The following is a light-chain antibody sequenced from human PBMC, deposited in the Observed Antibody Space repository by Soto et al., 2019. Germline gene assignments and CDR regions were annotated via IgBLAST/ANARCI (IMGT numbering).Light chain of an antibody. J-gene: IGLJ2*01. CDR1: SSNIGANP. V-gene: IGLV1-44*01. Sequence: QTVVTQPPSASGTPGQRVTISYSGSSSNIGANPINWYQQLPGTAPKLLIYNNDQRPSGVPDRFSASKSGTSASLAISGLQSEDEADYYCEAWDDSLYGAVLGGGTQLTVL. CDR2: NND. CDR3: EAWDDSLYGAV.